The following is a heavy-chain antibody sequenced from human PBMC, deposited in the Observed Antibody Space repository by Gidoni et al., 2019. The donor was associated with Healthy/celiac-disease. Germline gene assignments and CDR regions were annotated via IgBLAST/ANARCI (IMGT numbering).Heavy chain of an antibody. D-gene: IGHD2-21*01. V-gene: IGHV3-15*07. J-gene: IGHJ4*02. Sequence: EVQLVESGGGWVKPGGSLRVSCAASGFTFGTAWMNWVRQAPGKGLEWVGRRKSKTDGGTTDYAAPVKGRFTISRDDSKNTLYLQMNSLKTEDTAVYYCTTVPLVGDYVDYWGQGTLVTVSS. CDR3: TTVPLVGDYVDY. CDR1: GFTFGTAW. CDR2: RKSKTDGGTT.